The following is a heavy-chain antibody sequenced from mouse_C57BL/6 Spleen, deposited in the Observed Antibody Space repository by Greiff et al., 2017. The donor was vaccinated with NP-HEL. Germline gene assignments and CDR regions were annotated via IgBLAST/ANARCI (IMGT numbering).Heavy chain of an antibody. Sequence: QVQLQQSGAELVRPGASVKLSCKASGYTFTDYYINWVKQRPGQGLEWIARIYPGSGNTYYNEKFNGKATLTAEKSSSTAYMQLSSLTSEDSAVYFCARGAQGLDYWGQGTTLTVSS. CDR1: GYTFTDYY. D-gene: IGHD3-2*02. V-gene: IGHV1-76*01. CDR2: IYPGSGNT. J-gene: IGHJ2*01. CDR3: ARGAQGLDY.